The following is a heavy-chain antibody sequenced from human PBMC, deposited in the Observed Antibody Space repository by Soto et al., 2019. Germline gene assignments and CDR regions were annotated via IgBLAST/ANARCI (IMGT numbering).Heavy chain of an antibody. V-gene: IGHV4-39*01. Sequence: SETLSLTCTVSGGSLSSSNYYWGWTRQPPGKGLEWIGTIYYSGSTYYNPSLKSRVTISVDTSKNQFSLKLSSVTAADTAVYYCASITAMVHHFDYWGQGTLVTVSS. J-gene: IGHJ4*02. CDR1: GGSLSSSNYY. CDR2: IYYSGST. CDR3: ASITAMVHHFDY. D-gene: IGHD5-18*01.